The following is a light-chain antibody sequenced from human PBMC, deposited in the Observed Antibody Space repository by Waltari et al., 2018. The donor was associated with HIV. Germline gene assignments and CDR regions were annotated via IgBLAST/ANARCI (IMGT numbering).Light chain of an antibody. CDR1: SSDVGGYNH. J-gene: IGLJ2*01. CDR3: CSYAGTYIFV. CDR2: DVS. V-gene: IGLV2-11*01. Sequence: QSALTQPRSVSGSPGQSVTISCTGTSSDVGGYNHVSWYQKHPGKAPKLMIYDVSKRPSGVPDRFSGSKSGNTASLTISGLQAEDEADYYCCSYAGTYIFVFAGGTKLTVL.